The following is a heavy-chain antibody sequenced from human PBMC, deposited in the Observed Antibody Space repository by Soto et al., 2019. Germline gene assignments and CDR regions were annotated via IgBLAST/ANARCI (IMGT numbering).Heavy chain of an antibody. V-gene: IGHV3-30*18. Sequence: QVQLVESGGGVVQPGRSLRLSCAASGFTFSSYGMHWVRQAPGKGLEWVAVISYDGSNKYYADSVKGRFTISRDNSKNTLYLQMNSLRAEDTAVYYCANNGGPQYYDILTGYCMPFDYWGQGTLVTVSS. CDR1: GFTFSSYG. CDR2: ISYDGSNK. CDR3: ANNGGPQYYDILTGYCMPFDY. D-gene: IGHD3-9*01. J-gene: IGHJ4*02.